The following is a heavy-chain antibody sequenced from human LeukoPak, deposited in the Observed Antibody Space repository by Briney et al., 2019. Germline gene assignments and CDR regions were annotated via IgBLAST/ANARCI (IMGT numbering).Heavy chain of an antibody. D-gene: IGHD2-15*01. CDR3: AGHYCSGGSCYKEGLDY. CDR2: IWYDGSNK. Sequence: GRSLRLSCAASGFTFSSYGMHWVRQAPGKGLEWVAVIWYDGSNKYYADSVKGRFTISRDNSKNTLYLQMNSLRAEDTAVYYCAGHYCSGGSCYKEGLDYWGQGTPVTVSS. V-gene: IGHV3-33*01. J-gene: IGHJ4*02. CDR1: GFTFSSYG.